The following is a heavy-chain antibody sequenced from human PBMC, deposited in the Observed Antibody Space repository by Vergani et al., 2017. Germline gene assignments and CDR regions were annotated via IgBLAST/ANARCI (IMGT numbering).Heavy chain of an antibody. D-gene: IGHD1-14*01. J-gene: IGHJ6*02. CDR3: ARGLRYYYGMDV. CDR2: INHSGST. V-gene: IGHV4-34*01. Sequence: QVQLQQWGAGLLKPSETLSLTCAVYGGSFSGYYWSWIRQPPGKGLEWIGEINHSGSTNYNPSLKSRVTISVDPSKNQFSLKLSSVTAADTAVYYCARGLRYYYGMDVWGQGTTVTVSS. CDR1: GGSFSGYY.